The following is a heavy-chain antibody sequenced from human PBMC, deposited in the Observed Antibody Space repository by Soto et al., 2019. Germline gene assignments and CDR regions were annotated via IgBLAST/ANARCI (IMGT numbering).Heavy chain of an antibody. CDR3: AREDIVVAPVVIAVRAFDV. D-gene: IGHD2-2*02. V-gene: IGHV1-2*02. J-gene: IGHJ3*01. CDR2: INPNSGGT. Sequence: ASVKVSCKASGYTFTSYGISWVRQAPGQGLEWMGWINPNSGGTNYAQKFQGRVTMTRDTSISTAYMELSRLRSDDTAVYYCAREDIVVAPVVIAVRAFDVWGQGTMVTVSS. CDR1: GYTFTSYG.